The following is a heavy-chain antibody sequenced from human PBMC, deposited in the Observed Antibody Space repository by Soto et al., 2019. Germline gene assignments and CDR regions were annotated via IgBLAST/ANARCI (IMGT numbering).Heavy chain of an antibody. J-gene: IGHJ3*02. CDR1: GFTVSSHA. Sequence: EVQVLESGGGLVQPGGSLRLSCEGSGFTVSSHAMTWIRQAPGKGPEWVSTVTADGGTYYADSVKGRFAMSRDTSENTLYLQMNSLGAEDTAAYYCAPHVSCSGGSFQYDAFAIRVQGTMVTVSS. CDR3: APHVSCSGGSFQYDAFAI. CDR2: VTADGGT. V-gene: IGHV3-23*01. D-gene: IGHD2-15*01.